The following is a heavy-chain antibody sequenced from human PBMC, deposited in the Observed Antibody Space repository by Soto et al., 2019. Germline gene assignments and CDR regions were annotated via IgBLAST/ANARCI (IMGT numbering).Heavy chain of an antibody. V-gene: IGHV1-45*02. CDR2: ITPFNGNT. D-gene: IGHD1-26*01. J-gene: IGHJ6*02. CDR3: ASHSGSSYYYYGMDV. CDR1: GYTFTYRY. Sequence: QMQLVQSGAEVKKTGSSVKVSCKASGYTFTYRYLHWVRQAPGQALEWMGWITPFNGNTNYAQKFQDRVTITRDRSMSTAYMELSSLRFEDTAMYYCASHSGSSYYYYGMDVWGQGTTVTVSS.